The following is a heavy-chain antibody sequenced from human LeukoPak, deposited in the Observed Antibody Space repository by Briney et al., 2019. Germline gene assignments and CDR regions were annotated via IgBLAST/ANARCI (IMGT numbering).Heavy chain of an antibody. Sequence: PGGSLRLSCAASGFTFSSYWTSWVRQAPGKGLEWVANIKQDGSEKYYVDSVKGRFTISRDNAKNSLYLQMNSLRAEDTAVYYCARDVLPWTYWGQGTLVTVSS. V-gene: IGHV3-7*01. D-gene: IGHD3/OR15-3a*01. CDR3: ARDVLPWTY. CDR1: GFTFSSYW. J-gene: IGHJ4*02. CDR2: IKQDGSEK.